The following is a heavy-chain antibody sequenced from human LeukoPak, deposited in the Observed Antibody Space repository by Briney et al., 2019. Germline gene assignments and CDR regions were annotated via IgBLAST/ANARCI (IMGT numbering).Heavy chain of an antibody. Sequence: ASVKVSCKASGHTFTRYYIHWVRQAPGQGLEWMGVINPGSGNTNYAQKFQDRVIMTRDTSISTAYMELSSLRSDDTAVYYCARESGVTGRFCDYWGQGTLVTVSS. CDR1: GHTFTRYY. CDR2: INPGSGNT. J-gene: IGHJ4*02. V-gene: IGHV1-46*01. CDR3: ARESGVTGRFCDY. D-gene: IGHD3-3*01.